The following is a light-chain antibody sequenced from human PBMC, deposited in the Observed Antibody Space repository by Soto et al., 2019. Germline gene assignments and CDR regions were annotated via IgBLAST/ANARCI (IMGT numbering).Light chain of an antibody. Sequence: QLTHPPPYLTSSAVVIFTKTCRASQSISIYLNWYQQKPGKAPKLLIYAASSLQSGVPSRFSGSGSGTDFTLTISSLQPEDFATYYCQQSYSTLTFGHGTRLDFK. CDR3: QQSYSTLT. CDR1: QSISIY. J-gene: IGKJ5*01. CDR2: AAS. V-gene: IGKV1-39*01.